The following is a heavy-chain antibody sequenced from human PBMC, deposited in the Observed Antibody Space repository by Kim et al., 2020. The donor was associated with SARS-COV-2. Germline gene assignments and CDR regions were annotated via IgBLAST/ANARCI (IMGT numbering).Heavy chain of an antibody. Sequence: ASVKVSCKVSGNTLTELSIHWVRQASGEGLEWMGGFDPKDGETIYAEKFQGRVRMTEDTSTDTAYMELSSLRYEDTAVYYCATLGTPVTRDFDNWGQGTLATVSS. CDR3: ATLGTPVTRDFDN. D-gene: IGHD4-17*01. CDR2: FDPKDGET. CDR1: GNTLTELS. V-gene: IGHV1-24*01. J-gene: IGHJ4*02.